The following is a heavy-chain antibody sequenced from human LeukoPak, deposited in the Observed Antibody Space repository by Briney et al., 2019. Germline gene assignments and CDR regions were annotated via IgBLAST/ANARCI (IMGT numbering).Heavy chain of an antibody. D-gene: IGHD3-3*01. CDR3: AKLNTSLDY. J-gene: IGHJ4*02. Sequence: GGSLRLSCAASGFTSSSYAMSWVRQAPGKGLEWVSAISGSGGSTYYADSVKGRFTISRENSKNTLYLQMNSLRAEETAVYYCAKLNTSLDYWGQGTLVTVSS. V-gene: IGHV3-23*01. CDR1: GFTSSSYA. CDR2: ISGSGGST.